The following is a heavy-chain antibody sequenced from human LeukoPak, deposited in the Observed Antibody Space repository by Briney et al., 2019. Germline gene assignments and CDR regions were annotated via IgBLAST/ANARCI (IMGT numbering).Heavy chain of an antibody. Sequence: ASVTVSCKASGYTFASYDINWVRQATGQGLEWMGWMNPNSGNTGYAQKFQGRVTMTRSTSISTAYMELSSLRSEDTAVYYCARGLRDYGDYGNWFDPWGQGTLVTVSS. V-gene: IGHV1-8*01. CDR2: MNPNSGNT. D-gene: IGHD4-17*01. CDR1: GYTFASYD. J-gene: IGHJ5*02. CDR3: ARGLRDYGDYGNWFDP.